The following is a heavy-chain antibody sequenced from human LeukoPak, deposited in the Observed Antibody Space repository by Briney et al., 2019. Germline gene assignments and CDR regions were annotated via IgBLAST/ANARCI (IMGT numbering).Heavy chain of an antibody. CDR3: ARGRAFDTSGATFDS. D-gene: IGHD3-22*01. Sequence: GASVKVSCKASGYTFTDYYMHWVRQAPGQGLEWMGWINPDSGGTKYAQKFQGRVTMTRDTSTSTAYVELSRLRSDDTAVYYCARGRAFDTSGATFDSWGQGTLVAVSS. J-gene: IGHJ4*02. CDR1: GYTFTDYY. CDR2: INPDSGGT. V-gene: IGHV1-2*02.